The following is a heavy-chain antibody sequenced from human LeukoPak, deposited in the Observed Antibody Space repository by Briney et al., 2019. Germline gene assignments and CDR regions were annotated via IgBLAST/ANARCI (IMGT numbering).Heavy chain of an antibody. CDR3: ARNPGYCSSTSCYVPFQH. Sequence: GGSLRLSCAASGFTFSSYAMHWVRQAPGKGLEWMAVISYDGSNKYYADSVKGRFTISRDNSKNTLYLQMNSLRAEDTAVYYCARNPGYCSSTSCYVPFQHWGQGTLVTVSS. CDR1: GFTFSSYA. D-gene: IGHD2-2*01. V-gene: IGHV3-30-3*01. J-gene: IGHJ1*01. CDR2: ISYDGSNK.